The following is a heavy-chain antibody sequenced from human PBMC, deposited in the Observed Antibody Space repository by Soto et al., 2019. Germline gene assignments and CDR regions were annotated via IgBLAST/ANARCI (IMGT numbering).Heavy chain of an antibody. J-gene: IGHJ4*02. CDR2: ISSDGSKQ. Sequence: QVQLVESGGGVVQPGRSLRLSCAASGYTFSDYRMHWVRQAPGKGLECVAVISSDGSKQHYADSVKGRFTISRDNSKNTVYLQMDSLTDDYTAVYYCARSYESSGYYVVHIDYWGQGTLVTVSS. CDR3: ARSYESSGYYVVHIDY. V-gene: IGHV3-30-3*01. D-gene: IGHD3-22*01. CDR1: GYTFSDYR.